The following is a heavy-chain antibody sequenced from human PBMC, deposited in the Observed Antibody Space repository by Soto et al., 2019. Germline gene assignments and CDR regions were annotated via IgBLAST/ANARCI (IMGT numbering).Heavy chain of an antibody. J-gene: IGHJ4*02. CDR3: AKRWHIKVARLCGFDY. Sequence: GGSLRLSCAASGFTFSSYAMSWVRQAPGKGLEWVSAISGSGGSTYYADSVKGRFTISRDNSKNTLYLQMNSLRAEDTAVYYCAKRWHIKVARLCGFDYWGQGTLVTVSS. CDR1: GFTFSSYA. D-gene: IGHD6-6*01. V-gene: IGHV3-23*01. CDR2: ISGSGGST.